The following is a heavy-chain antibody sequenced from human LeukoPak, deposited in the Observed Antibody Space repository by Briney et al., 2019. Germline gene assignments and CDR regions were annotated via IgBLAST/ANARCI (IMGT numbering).Heavy chain of an antibody. V-gene: IGHV4-34*01. CDR3: ARLVQNY. CDR1: GGSFSGYY. J-gene: IGHJ4*02. CDR2: INHSGST. Sequence: PSETLSLTCAVYGGSFSGYYWSWIRQPPGKGLEWIGEINHSGSTNYNPSLKSRVTISVDTSKNQFSLKLSSVTAADTAVYYCARLVQNYWGQGTLVTVSS.